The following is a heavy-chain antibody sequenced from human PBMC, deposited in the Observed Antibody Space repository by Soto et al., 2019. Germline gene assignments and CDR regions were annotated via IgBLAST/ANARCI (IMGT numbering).Heavy chain of an antibody. CDR1: GHTLTELS. CDR2: FDPEDGET. J-gene: IGHJ4*02. Sequence: QVQLLQCGAEVKKPGASVKVSCKVSGHTLTELSMHWVRQAPGRGLEWMGGFDPEDGETIFAQKFQGRVTMTEDTSTDSTYMELTSLRSEDTAVYYCAAGGTRWLHSPFDYWGQGTLVTISS. V-gene: IGHV1-24*01. CDR3: AAGGTRWLHSPFDY. D-gene: IGHD1-1*01.